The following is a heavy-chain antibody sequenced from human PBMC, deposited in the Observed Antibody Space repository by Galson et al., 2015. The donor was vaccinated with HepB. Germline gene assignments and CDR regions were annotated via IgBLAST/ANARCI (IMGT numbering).Heavy chain of an antibody. CDR3: TRHPTTFYDFWSGYSDNWFDP. CDR1: GFTFSSYS. J-gene: IGHJ5*02. Sequence: SLRLSCAASGFTFSSYSMHWVRQAPGKGLEWVAGIWYDGSNKHYADSVKGRFTISRDNSKNTLYLQVNSLRAEDTALYYCTRHPTTFYDFWSGYSDNWFDPWGQGTLVIVSS. D-gene: IGHD3-3*01. CDR2: IWYDGSNK. V-gene: IGHV3-33*01.